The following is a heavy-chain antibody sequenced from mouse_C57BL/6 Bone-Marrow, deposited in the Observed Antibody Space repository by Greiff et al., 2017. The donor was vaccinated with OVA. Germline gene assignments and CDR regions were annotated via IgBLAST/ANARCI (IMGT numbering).Heavy chain of an antibody. Sequence: QVHVKQPGAELVRPGSSVKLSCKASGYTFTSYWMDWVKQRPGQGLEWIGNIYPSDSETHYNQKFKDKATLTVDKSSSTAYMQLSSLTSEDSAVYYCASSYGYLAYWGQGTLVTVSA. CDR2: IYPSDSET. V-gene: IGHV1-61*01. D-gene: IGHD2-2*01. CDR1: GYTFTSYW. J-gene: IGHJ3*01. CDR3: ASSYGYLAY.